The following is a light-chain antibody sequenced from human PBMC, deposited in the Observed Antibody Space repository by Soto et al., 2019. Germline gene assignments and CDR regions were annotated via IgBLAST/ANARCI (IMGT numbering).Light chain of an antibody. CDR1: SSNIGTNY. Sequence: VLTQSPSASGTPGQRVIISCSGSSSNIGTNYVYWYQQLPGTAPKVLIYGNDKRPSGVPNRFSGSKSGTSASLAISGLRSEDEADYYCAAWDDSLSGPLFGGGTKLTVL. CDR3: AAWDDSLSGPL. V-gene: IGLV1-47*01. J-gene: IGLJ2*01. CDR2: GND.